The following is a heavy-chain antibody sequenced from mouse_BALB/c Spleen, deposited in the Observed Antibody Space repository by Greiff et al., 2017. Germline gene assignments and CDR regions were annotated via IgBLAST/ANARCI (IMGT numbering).Heavy chain of an antibody. J-gene: IGHJ4*01. Sequence: QVQLKQSGAELVRPGVSVKISCKGSGYTFTDYAMHWVKQSHAKSLEWIGVISTYYGDASYNQKFKGKATMTVDKSSSTAYMELARLTSEDSAIYYCARDYGSSYAMDYWGQGTSVTVSS. CDR1: GYTFTDYA. D-gene: IGHD1-1*01. CDR2: ISTYYGDA. V-gene: IGHV1S137*01. CDR3: ARDYGSSYAMDY.